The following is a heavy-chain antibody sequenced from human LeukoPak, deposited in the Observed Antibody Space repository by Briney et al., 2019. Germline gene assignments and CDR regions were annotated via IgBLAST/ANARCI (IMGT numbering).Heavy chain of an antibody. V-gene: IGHV1-2*02. CDR3: ARENNSGWYRKAAFDY. CDR1: GYTLTGYY. CDR2: INPNGGGT. J-gene: IGHJ4*02. Sequence: ASVTVSCKASGYTLTGYYMHWVRQAPGQGLEWMGWINPNGGGTNYAQKFQGRVTLTRDTSISTAYMEVSRLESDDAAVYYCARENNSGWYRKAAFDYWGQGTLVTVAS. D-gene: IGHD6-13*01.